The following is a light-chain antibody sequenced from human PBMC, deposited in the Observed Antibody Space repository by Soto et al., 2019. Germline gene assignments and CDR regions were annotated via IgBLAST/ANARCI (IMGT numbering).Light chain of an antibody. CDR3: QQYGISPRT. Sequence: EMVWTQSPAPLSFSPWAIATLSCGASQSGSSSYLAWYQQPPCLAPRLLIYDASRSATGIPDRFSGSGPGTDFTRTISRLEPEAFAVYYCQQYGISPRTVGGGPKVEIK. CDR2: DAS. CDR1: QSGSSSY. V-gene: IGKV3D-20*01. J-gene: IGKJ4*01.